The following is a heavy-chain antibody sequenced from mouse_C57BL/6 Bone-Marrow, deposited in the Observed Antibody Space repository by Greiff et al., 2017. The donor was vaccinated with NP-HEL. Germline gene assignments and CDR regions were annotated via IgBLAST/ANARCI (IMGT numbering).Heavy chain of an antibody. V-gene: IGHV14-4*01. Sequence: VQLQQSGAELVRPGASVKLSCTASGFNIKDDYMHWVKQWPEQGLEWIGWIDPENGDTEYASKFQGKATITADTSSNTAYLQLSSLTSEDTAVYYCTTGTVYAMDYWGQGTSVTVSS. J-gene: IGHJ4*01. CDR2: IDPENGDT. CDR1: GFNIKDDY. CDR3: TTGTVYAMDY. D-gene: IGHD1-1*01.